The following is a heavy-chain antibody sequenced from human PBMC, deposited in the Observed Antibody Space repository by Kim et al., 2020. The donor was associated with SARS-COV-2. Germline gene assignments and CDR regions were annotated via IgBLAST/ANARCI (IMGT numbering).Heavy chain of an antibody. V-gene: IGHV3-30*01. CDR3: TRGSGSYYTPLGY. Sequence: YADSVKGRFTISRDNSKNTLYLQMNSLRAEDTAVYYCTRGSGSYYTPLGYWGQGTLVTVSS. D-gene: IGHD3-10*01. J-gene: IGHJ4*02.